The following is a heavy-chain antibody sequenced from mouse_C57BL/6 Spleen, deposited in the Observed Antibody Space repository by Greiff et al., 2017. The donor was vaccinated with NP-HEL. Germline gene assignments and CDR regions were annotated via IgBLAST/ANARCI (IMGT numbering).Heavy chain of an antibody. CDR1: GYTFTSYW. J-gene: IGHJ4*01. V-gene: IGHV1-64*01. CDR3: AREEGYYGSYAMDY. D-gene: IGHD1-1*01. Sequence: VQLQQSGAELVKPGASVKLSCKASGYTFTSYWMHWVKQRPGQGLEWIGMIHPNSGSTNYNEKFKSKATLTVDKSSSTAYMQLSSLTSEDSAVYDCAREEGYYGSYAMDYWGQGTSVTVSS. CDR2: IHPNSGST.